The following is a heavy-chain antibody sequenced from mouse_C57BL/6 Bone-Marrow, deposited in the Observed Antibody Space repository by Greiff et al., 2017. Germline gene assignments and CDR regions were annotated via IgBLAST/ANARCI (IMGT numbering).Heavy chain of an antibody. CDR2: IYPSDSET. CDR3: ARDGYYAMDY. D-gene: IGHD2-3*01. J-gene: IGHJ4*01. V-gene: IGHV1-61*01. Sequence: QVHVKQPGAELVRPGSSVKLSCKASGYTFTSYWMDWVKQRPGQGLEWIGNIYPSDSETHYNQKFKDKDTLTVDKSSSTAYMQLSSLTSEDSAVYDCARDGYYAMDYWGQGTSVTVSS. CDR1: GYTFTSYW.